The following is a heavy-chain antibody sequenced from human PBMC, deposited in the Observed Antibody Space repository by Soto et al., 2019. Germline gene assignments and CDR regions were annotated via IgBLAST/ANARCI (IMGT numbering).Heavy chain of an antibody. J-gene: IGHJ4*02. CDR3: ARFLVRTLTGGFDY. V-gene: IGHV4-31*03. Sequence: SETLSLTCTVSGGSISSGGYYWSWIRQHPGKGLEWIGYIYYSGSTYYNPSLKSRVTISVDTSKNQFSLKLSSVTAADTAVYYCARFLVRTLTGGFDYWGQGTLVTVSS. CDR1: GGSISSGGYY. D-gene: IGHD7-27*01. CDR2: IYYSGST.